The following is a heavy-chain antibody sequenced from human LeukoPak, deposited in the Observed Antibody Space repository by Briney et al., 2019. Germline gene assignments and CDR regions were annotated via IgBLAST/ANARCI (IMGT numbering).Heavy chain of an antibody. Sequence: GGSLRLSCAASGLSFSSYGMHWVRQAPGKGLEWVAFIQYDGSNKFYADSVKGRFTISRDNSKNTLYLQMNSLRAEDTAVYYCAKGIVATINFYYYYYMDVWGKGTTVTVSS. V-gene: IGHV3-30*02. D-gene: IGHD5-12*01. CDR3: AKGIVATINFYYYYYMDV. J-gene: IGHJ6*03. CDR1: GLSFSSYG. CDR2: IQYDGSNK.